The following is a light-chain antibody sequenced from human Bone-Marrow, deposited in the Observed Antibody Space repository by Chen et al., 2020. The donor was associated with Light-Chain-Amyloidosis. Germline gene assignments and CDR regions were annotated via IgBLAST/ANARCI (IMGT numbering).Light chain of an antibody. CDR3: QQRATWPSLT. J-gene: IGKJ4*01. CDR1: LSVSSL. CDR2: DAS. Sequence: ELVLTQSTATLSLSPGERATLSCRASLSVSSLLAWYQHKPGQAPRLLIYDASNRATGIPARFSGSGSGTDFTLTISSLEPEDFAVYYCQQRATWPSLTFGGGTKVEIK. V-gene: IGKV3-11*01.